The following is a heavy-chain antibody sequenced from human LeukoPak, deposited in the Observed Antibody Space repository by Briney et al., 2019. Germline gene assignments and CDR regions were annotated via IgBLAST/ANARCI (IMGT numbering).Heavy chain of an antibody. Sequence: GGSLRLSCAASGFTFSSYGMHWVRPAPGKGLEWVAVIWYDGSNKYYADSVKGRFTISRDNSKNTLYPQMNSLRAEDTAVYYCARDLSSGFDYWGQGTLVTVSS. CDR1: GFTFSSYG. J-gene: IGHJ4*02. CDR3: ARDLSSGFDY. D-gene: IGHD6-19*01. V-gene: IGHV3-33*01. CDR2: IWYDGSNK.